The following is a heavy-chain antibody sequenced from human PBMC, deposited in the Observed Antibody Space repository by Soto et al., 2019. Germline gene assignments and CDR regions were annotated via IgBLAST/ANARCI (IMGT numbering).Heavy chain of an antibody. J-gene: IGHJ5*02. D-gene: IGHD6-13*01. Sequence: GGSLRLSCAASGFTFSSYGMHWVRQAPGKGLEWVAVIWYDGSNKYYADSVKGRFTISRDNSKNTLYLQMNSLRAEDTAVYYCARDGHERIAAALFDPWGQGTLVTVSS. CDR1: GFTFSSYG. CDR3: ARDGHERIAAALFDP. CDR2: IWYDGSNK. V-gene: IGHV3-33*01.